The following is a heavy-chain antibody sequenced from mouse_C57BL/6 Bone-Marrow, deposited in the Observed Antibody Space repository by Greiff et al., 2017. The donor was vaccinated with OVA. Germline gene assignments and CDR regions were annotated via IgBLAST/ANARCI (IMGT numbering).Heavy chain of an antibody. V-gene: IGHV1-7*01. CDR3: ARGDDYDGSY. Sequence: VQLQQSGAELAQPGASVKLSCKASGYTFTSYWMHWVKQRPGQGLEWIGYINHSSGYTKYNQKFKYKATLTADKSSSTAYMQLSSLTYEDSAVYYCARGDDYDGSYWGQGTTLTVSS. CDR2: INHSSGYT. CDR1: GYTFTSYW. D-gene: IGHD2-4*01. J-gene: IGHJ2*01.